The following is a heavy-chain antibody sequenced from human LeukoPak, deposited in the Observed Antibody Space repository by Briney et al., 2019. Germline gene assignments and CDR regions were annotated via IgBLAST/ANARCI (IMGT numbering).Heavy chain of an antibody. CDR1: GYTFTSYG. V-gene: IGHV1-18*01. CDR2: ISAYNGNT. J-gene: IGHJ4*02. CDR3: AKDALRYCSSTSCYADS. D-gene: IGHD2-2*01. Sequence: ASVKVSCKASGYTFTSYGISWVRQAPGQGLEWMGWISAYNGNTNYAQKLQGRVTMTTDTSTSTAYMELRSLRSDDTAVYYCAKDALRYCSSTSCYADSWGQGTLVTVSS.